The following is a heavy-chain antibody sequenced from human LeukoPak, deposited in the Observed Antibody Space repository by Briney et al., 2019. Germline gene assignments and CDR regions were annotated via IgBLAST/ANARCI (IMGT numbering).Heavy chain of an antibody. CDR3: ARGRGQNYYYYGMDV. D-gene: IGHD3/OR15-3a*01. V-gene: IGHV4-34*01. CDR2: INHSGST. J-gene: IGHJ6*02. Sequence: SETLSLTCAVYGGSFSGYYWSWIRQPPGKGLEWIGEINHSGSTNYNPSLKSQVTISVDTSKNQFSLKLSSVTAADTAVYYCARGRGQNYYYYGMDVWGQGTTVTVSS. CDR1: GGSFSGYY.